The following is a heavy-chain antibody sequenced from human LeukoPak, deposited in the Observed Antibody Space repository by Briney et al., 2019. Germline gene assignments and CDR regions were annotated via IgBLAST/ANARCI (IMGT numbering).Heavy chain of an antibody. CDR2: IYASGST. Sequence: PSETLSLTCTVSGGSISSGSYYWSWIRQPAGKGLEWIGRIYASGSTNYNPSLQSRVTISVDTSKNQFSLKLSSVTATDTAVYYCATSGPATVVTGASFDPWGQGTLVTVSS. CDR1: GGSISSGSYY. CDR3: ATSGPATVVTGASFDP. V-gene: IGHV4-61*02. J-gene: IGHJ5*02. D-gene: IGHD4-23*01.